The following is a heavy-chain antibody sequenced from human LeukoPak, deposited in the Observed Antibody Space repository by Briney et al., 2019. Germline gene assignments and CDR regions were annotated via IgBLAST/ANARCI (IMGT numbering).Heavy chain of an antibody. Sequence: ASVKVSCKASGYTFTGCYMHWVRQAPGQGLEWMGWINPNSGGTNYAQKFQGRVTMTRDTSISTAYMELSRLRSDDTAVYYCASQPYGSGSYSDENVYYYYYMDVWGKGTTVTVSS. J-gene: IGHJ6*03. CDR1: GYTFTGCY. CDR3: ASQPYGSGSYSDENVYYYYYMDV. V-gene: IGHV1-2*02. D-gene: IGHD3-10*01. CDR2: INPNSGGT.